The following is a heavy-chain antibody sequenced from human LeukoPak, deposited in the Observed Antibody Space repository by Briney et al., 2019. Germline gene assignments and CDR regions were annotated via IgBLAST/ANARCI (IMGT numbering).Heavy chain of an antibody. Sequence: KPSETLSLTCAVHGASFSGYYCNWIRQPPGKGLEWIGEVNHSGNTNYNPSLESRVTISVDTSKNQFSLKLSSVTAADTAVYYCATRSAWYAPGLWGQGTLVTVSS. CDR2: VNHSGNT. CDR1: GASFSGYY. CDR3: ATRSAWYAPGL. J-gene: IGHJ4*02. V-gene: IGHV4-34*01. D-gene: IGHD6-19*01.